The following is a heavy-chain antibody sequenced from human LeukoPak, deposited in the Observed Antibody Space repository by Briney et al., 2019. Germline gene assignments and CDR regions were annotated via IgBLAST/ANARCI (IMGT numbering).Heavy chain of an antibody. Sequence: SETLSLTCTVSGDSISSYYWSWIRQPPGKGLEWIGHIYYSGSTNYNPSLKSRVTMSVDTSKNQFSLKLSSVTAADTAVYYCARRNRYCSGGSCYVSDYWGQGTLVTVSS. D-gene: IGHD2-15*01. CDR2: IYYSGST. J-gene: IGHJ4*02. CDR1: GDSISSYY. CDR3: ARRNRYCSGGSCYVSDY. V-gene: IGHV4-59*12.